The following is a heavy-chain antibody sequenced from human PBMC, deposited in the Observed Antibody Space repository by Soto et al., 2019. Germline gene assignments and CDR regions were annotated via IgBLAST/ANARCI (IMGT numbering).Heavy chain of an antibody. CDR2: IYYSGST. Sequence: PSETLSLTCTVSGCSISSYYLSWIRQPPGKGLEWIWYIYYSGSTNYNPSFKSRVTISVDTSKNQFSLKLSSVTAADTAVYYCAREPQNSPNGMDVWGQGTTVTVSS. V-gene: IGHV4-59*01. D-gene: IGHD5-18*01. CDR1: GCSISSYY. J-gene: IGHJ6*02. CDR3: AREPQNSPNGMDV.